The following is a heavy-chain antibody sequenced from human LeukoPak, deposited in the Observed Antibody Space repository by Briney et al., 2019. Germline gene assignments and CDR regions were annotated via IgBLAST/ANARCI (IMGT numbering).Heavy chain of an antibody. CDR2: INPNSGGT. CDR3: ARHPYSGSYHFDY. D-gene: IGHD1-26*01. Sequence: ASVTVSFKASGYIFTGYYMHWVRQAPGQGLEWMGWINPNSGGTNSAQKFQGRVTMTRDTSISTAYVELSRLTSDDTAVYYCARHPYSGSYHFDYWGQGTLVTVSS. V-gene: IGHV1-2*02. CDR1: GYIFTGYY. J-gene: IGHJ4*02.